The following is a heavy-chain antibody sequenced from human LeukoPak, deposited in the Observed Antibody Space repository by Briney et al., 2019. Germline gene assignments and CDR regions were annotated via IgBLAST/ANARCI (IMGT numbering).Heavy chain of an antibody. CDR2: ISSSSSYI. V-gene: IGHV3-21*01. J-gene: IGHJ4*02. CDR1: GFTFSSYS. D-gene: IGHD5-18*01. CDR3: ASVDTAMVTDFDY. Sequence: PGGSLRLSCAASGFTFSSYSMNWVRQAPGKGLEWVSSISSSSSYIYYADSVKGRFTISRDNAKNSLYLQMNSLRAEDTAVYYCASVDTAMVTDFDYWGQGTLVTVSS.